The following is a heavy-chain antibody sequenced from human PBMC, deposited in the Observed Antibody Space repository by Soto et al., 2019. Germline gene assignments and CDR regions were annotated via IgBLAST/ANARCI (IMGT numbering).Heavy chain of an antibody. CDR1: GFSFSDYS. D-gene: IGHD3-3*01. CDR2: ISVSSTTT. Sequence: GGSLRLSCAASGFSFSDYSMNWVRQPPGKGLEWVSYISVSSTTTYYADSVKGWFTISRDNAKNSLFLQMNSLRAEDTAVYYCARRVALNAFDIWGQGTMVTVSS. CDR3: ARRVALNAFDI. J-gene: IGHJ3*02. V-gene: IGHV3-48*01.